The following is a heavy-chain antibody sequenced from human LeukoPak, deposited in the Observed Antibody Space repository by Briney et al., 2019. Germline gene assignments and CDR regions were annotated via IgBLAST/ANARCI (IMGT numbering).Heavy chain of an antibody. D-gene: IGHD6-13*01. Sequence: ASVKVSCKASGHTVTSYGIIWVRQSPGQGLECRGWISAYNGNTNYAQKLQGRVTMTTDTSTSTAYMELRSLRSDDTAVYYCERGPLGSSWYRIDYWGQGTLVTVSS. CDR3: ERGPLGSSWYRIDY. V-gene: IGHV1-18*01. CDR1: GHTVTSYG. CDR2: ISAYNGNT. J-gene: IGHJ4*02.